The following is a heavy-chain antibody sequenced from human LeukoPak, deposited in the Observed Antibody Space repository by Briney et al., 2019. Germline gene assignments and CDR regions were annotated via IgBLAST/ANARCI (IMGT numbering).Heavy chain of an antibody. CDR1: GGSISSSSYY. J-gene: IGHJ4*02. D-gene: IGHD3-22*01. V-gene: IGHV4-39*01. CDR2: IYYSGST. CDR3: ARHVITNPYYYDSSGYWN. Sequence: SETLSLTCTVSGGSISSSSYYWGWIRQPPGKGLEWIGSIYYSGSTYYNPSLKSRVTISVDTSKNQFSLKLSSVTAADTAVYYCARHVITNPYYYDSSGYWNWGQGTLVTVSS.